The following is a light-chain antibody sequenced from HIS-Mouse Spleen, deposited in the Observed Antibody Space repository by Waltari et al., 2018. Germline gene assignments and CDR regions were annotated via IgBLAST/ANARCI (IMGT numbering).Light chain of an antibody. Sequence: SYELTPPPSVSVSPGQTARITCSGDALPTQYAYWYQQKSGQAPVLGIYEDSKRPSGIPERFSGSSSGTMATLTISGAQVEDEADYYCYSTDSSGNHRVFGGGTKLTVL. CDR3: YSTDSSGNHRV. CDR1: ALPTQY. V-gene: IGLV3-10*01. CDR2: EDS. J-gene: IGLJ2*01.